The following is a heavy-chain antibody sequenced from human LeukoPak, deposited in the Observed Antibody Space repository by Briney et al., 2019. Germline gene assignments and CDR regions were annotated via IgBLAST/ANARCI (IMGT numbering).Heavy chain of an antibody. J-gene: IGHJ6*04. V-gene: IGHV3-30*02. CDR1: GFTFSTYG. CDR3: AELGITMIGGV. D-gene: IGHD3-10*02. Sequence: PGGSLRLSCAASGFTFSTYGMHWVRQAPGKGLEWVAFIRSDGINKYYADSVKGRFTISRDNAKNSLYLRMNSLRAEDTAVYYCAELGITMIGGVWGKGTTVTISS. CDR2: IRSDGINK.